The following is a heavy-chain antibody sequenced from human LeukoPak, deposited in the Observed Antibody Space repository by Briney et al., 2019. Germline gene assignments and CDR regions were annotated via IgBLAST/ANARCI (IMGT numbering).Heavy chain of an antibody. CDR2: INPSGGST. D-gene: IGHD3-16*01. Sequence: ASVKVSCKASGYTFTNYYMHWVRQAPGQGLEWMGIINPSGGSTSYAQKFQGRVTMTRDTSTSTVYMELSSLRSEDTAVYYCARAYYVNYSGPEVMDYWGQGTLVTVSS. J-gene: IGHJ4*02. CDR3: ARAYYVNYSGPEVMDY. V-gene: IGHV1-46*01. CDR1: GYTFTNYY.